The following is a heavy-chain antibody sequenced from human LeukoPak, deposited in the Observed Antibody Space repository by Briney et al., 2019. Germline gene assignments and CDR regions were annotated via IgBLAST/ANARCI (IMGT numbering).Heavy chain of an antibody. CDR3: VRLDGGGYYYLTY. Sequence: GESLKISCKGSGYSLTSYWIGWVRQMPGKSLGGMGINNPDDSEKKYSPSFQGKVTISADKSITTAYLEWSSLRSSDTAMYYCVRLDGGGYYYLTYWGQGTLVTVSS. CDR2: NNPDDSEK. V-gene: IGHV5-51*01. J-gene: IGHJ4*02. D-gene: IGHD3-22*01. CDR1: GYSLTSYW.